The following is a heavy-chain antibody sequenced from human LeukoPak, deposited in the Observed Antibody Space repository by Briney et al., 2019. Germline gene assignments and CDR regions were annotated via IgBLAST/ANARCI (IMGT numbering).Heavy chain of an antibody. Sequence: ASVKVSCKASGYSFTGYYMHWVRQSPGQGLEWMGWINPNSGGTNYAQKFQGRVTMTRDTSISTAYMELSRLRSDDTAVYHCARAYSVATILLDYWGQGTLVTVSS. CDR3: ARAYSVATILLDY. V-gene: IGHV1-2*02. CDR1: GYSFTGYY. J-gene: IGHJ4*02. D-gene: IGHD5-24*01. CDR2: INPNSGGT.